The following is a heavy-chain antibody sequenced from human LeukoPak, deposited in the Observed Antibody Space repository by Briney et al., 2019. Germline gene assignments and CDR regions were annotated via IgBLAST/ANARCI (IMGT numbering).Heavy chain of an antibody. CDR1: GFTLGDYY. J-gene: IGHJ6*02. V-gene: IGHV3-11*01. D-gene: IGHD2-8*01. CDR2: ISNSGSRT. CDR3: ARDWRNGGLDV. Sequence: GGSLRISCAPSGFTLGDYYMSWIRQAPGKGLEWISYISNSGSRTHYADSVKGRFTSSRDNAKNSLYLQMNSLRVEDTAVYYCARDWRNGGLDVWGQGTTVTVSS.